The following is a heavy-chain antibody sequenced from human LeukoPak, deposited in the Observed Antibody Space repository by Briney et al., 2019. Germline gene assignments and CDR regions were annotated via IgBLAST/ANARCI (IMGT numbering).Heavy chain of an antibody. Sequence: ASVKVSCKASGYTFTSYFMHWVRQAPGQGLEWTGIINPSGGSTNYAQKFQGRVTMTRDTSTSTIYMELRSLRSEDTAVYYCVRERERGTYFIWGQGTLVTVSS. J-gene: IGHJ4*02. D-gene: IGHD3-10*01. V-gene: IGHV1-46*01. CDR3: VRERERGTYFI. CDR1: GYTFTSYF. CDR2: INPSGGST.